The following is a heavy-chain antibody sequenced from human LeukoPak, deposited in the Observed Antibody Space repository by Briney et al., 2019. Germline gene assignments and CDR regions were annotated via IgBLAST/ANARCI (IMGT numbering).Heavy chain of an antibody. CDR3: ARDSDFWSGYYYFDY. D-gene: IGHD3-3*01. V-gene: IGHV4-30-4*08. Sequence: SETLSLTCTVSGGSISRADYYWSWIRQPPGKGLEWIGCIYYSGSTYYNPSLKSRATISVDTSKNQFSLKLSSVTAADTAVYYCARDSDFWSGYYYFDYWGQGTLVTVSS. CDR2: IYYSGST. J-gene: IGHJ4*02. CDR1: GGSISRADYY.